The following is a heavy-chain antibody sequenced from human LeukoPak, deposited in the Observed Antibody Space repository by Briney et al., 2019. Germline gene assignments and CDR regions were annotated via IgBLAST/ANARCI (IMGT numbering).Heavy chain of an antibody. CDR2: IKSKTEGETT. Sequence: GGSLRLSCAASGFIFSNAWMGWVRQAPGKGLEWVGRIKSKTEGETTDYAAPVKGRFTISRDDSKNTLYLQMNSLKTEDTAMYYCTRFMAVGHCSITSCPTLYDCWGQGTLVTVSS. D-gene: IGHD2-2*01. CDR3: TRFMAVGHCSITSCPTLYDC. CDR1: GFIFSNAW. V-gene: IGHV3-15*01. J-gene: IGHJ4*02.